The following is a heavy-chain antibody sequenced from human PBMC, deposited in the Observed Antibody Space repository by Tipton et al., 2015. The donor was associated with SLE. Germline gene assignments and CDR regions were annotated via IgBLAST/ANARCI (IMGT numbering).Heavy chain of an antibody. CDR1: GGSISSSNYY. D-gene: IGHD2/OR15-2a*01. Sequence: TLSLTCTVSGGSISSSNYYWGWIRQPPGKGLEWIGNINYSGSTYYNPSLKSRVTISVDTSKNQFSLKLSSVTAADTAVYYCARLPPVRPFDYWGQGTLVTVSS. CDR2: INYSGST. J-gene: IGHJ4*02. CDR3: ARLPPVRPFDY. V-gene: IGHV4-39*07.